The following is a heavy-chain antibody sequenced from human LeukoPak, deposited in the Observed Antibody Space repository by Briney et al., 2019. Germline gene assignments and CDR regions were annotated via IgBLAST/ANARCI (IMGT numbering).Heavy chain of an antibody. CDR1: GYSISSGYY. CDR3: ARDRATLGDANY. V-gene: IGHV4-38-2*02. Sequence: SETLSLTCTVSGYSISSGYYWGWIRQPPGKGLEWIGSIYHSGSTYYNPSLKSRVTISVDTSKNQFSLKLSSVTAADTAVYYCARDRATLGDANYWGQGTLVTVSS. CDR2: IYHSGST. D-gene: IGHD3-16*01. J-gene: IGHJ4*02.